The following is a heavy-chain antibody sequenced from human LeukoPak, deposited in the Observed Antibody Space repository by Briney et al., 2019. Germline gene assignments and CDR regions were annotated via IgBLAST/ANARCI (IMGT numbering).Heavy chain of an antibody. CDR2: ISYSGTT. CDR1: GGSISSGSYY. D-gene: IGHD4-17*01. V-gene: IGHV4-39*01. CDR3: ASLLLQDGDAH. Sequence: PSETLSLTCTVSGGSISSGSYYWSWIRQPPGKGLEWIGSISYSGTTYYSPSLKSRVTVSVDTSKNQFSLGLTSVTAADTAIYYCASLLLQDGDAHWGQGILVTVSS. J-gene: IGHJ4*02.